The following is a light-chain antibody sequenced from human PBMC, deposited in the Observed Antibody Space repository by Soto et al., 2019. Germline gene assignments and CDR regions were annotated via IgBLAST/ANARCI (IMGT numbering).Light chain of an antibody. CDR2: EVS. Sequence: QSVLTQPASVNGSPGQSITISCTGTSSDVGGYNYVSWFQQHPGKAPKLKIYEVSNRPSGVSNRFSGSKSGYTASLTISELQAEDEADYYCTSFTSSSTWVFGGGTK. CDR3: TSFTSSSTWV. CDR1: SSDVGGYNY. J-gene: IGLJ3*02. V-gene: IGLV2-14*03.